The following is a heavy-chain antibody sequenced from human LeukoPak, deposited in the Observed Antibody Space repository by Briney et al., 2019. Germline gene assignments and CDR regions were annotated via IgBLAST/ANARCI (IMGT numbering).Heavy chain of an antibody. CDR3: ARGTGTTRGLHY. CDR2: INPNSGGT. Sequence: ASVKVSCKASGYTFTGYYMHWVRQAPGQGLEWMGWINPNSGGTNYAQKLQGRVTMTRDTSISTAYMELSRLRSDDTAVYYCARGTGTTRGLHYWGQGTLVTVSS. J-gene: IGHJ4*02. V-gene: IGHV1-2*02. CDR1: GYTFTGYY. D-gene: IGHD1-1*01.